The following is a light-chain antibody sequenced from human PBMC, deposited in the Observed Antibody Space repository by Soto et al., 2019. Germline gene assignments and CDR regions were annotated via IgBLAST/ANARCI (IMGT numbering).Light chain of an antibody. Sequence: EIVLTQSPGSLSLSPGERATLSCRASQTVNSKYLAWYQQKPGQAPRLLLYGASSRATGIPDRFSGSGSGTDFTLIISRLEPEDFAIYYCQQYGTSPPWTFGQGTKVDI. CDR3: QQYGTSPPWT. CDR1: QTVNSKY. CDR2: GAS. V-gene: IGKV3-20*01. J-gene: IGKJ1*01.